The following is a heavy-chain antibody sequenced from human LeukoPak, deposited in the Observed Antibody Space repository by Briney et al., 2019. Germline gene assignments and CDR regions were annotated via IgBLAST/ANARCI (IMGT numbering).Heavy chain of an antibody. J-gene: IGHJ4*02. CDR1: GFTFNRYW. D-gene: IGHD3-10*01. CDR2: INSDGSST. V-gene: IGHV3-74*01. Sequence: GGSLRLSCAASGFTFNRYWMHWVRQVPGKGLVWVSRINSDGSSTTYADSVKGRFTISRDNAKNTLYLQMNSLRAEDTAVYYCARVYYAAMYGYCDYWGQGTLVTVSS. CDR3: ARVYYAAMYGYCDY.